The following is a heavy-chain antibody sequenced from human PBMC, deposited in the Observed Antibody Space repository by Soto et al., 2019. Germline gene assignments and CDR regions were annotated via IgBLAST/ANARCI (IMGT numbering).Heavy chain of an antibody. V-gene: IGHV3-53*01. CDR2: IYSGGYT. D-gene: IGHD2-2*01. CDR3: ASSNIVAPTFDY. Sequence: VQVVESGGGLIQPGGSLRLSCAASGFTVRNNYMSWVRQAPGKGLEWVSVIYSGGYTHYADSVKGRFTISRDNSKNTMYLQMNSLRAEDTAVYYCASSNIVAPTFDYWGQGTLVTVSS. CDR1: GFTVRNNY. J-gene: IGHJ4*02.